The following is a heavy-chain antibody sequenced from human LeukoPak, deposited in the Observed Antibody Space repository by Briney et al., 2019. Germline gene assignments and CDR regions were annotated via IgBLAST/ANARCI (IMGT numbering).Heavy chain of an antibody. J-gene: IGHJ5*02. CDR1: GGSISSYY. V-gene: IGHV4-59*01. Sequence: PSETLSLTCTVSGGSISSYYWSWIRQPPGKGVEWIGYIYYSGSTNYNSSLKSRVTISVDTSKNQISLKVRSATAADTAVYYCARTTEDCSSTSCYQYWFDPWGQGTLVTVSS. CDR3: ARTTEDCSSTSCYQYWFDP. D-gene: IGHD2-2*01. CDR2: IYYSGST.